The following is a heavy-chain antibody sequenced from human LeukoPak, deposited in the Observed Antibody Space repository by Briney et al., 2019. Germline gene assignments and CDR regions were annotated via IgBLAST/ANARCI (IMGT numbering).Heavy chain of an antibody. CDR3: AKDLRAVGPHYDSSGYHSS. D-gene: IGHD3-22*01. CDR2: ISGSGDNT. V-gene: IGHV3-23*01. J-gene: IGHJ5*02. CDR1: GFTFSNYA. Sequence: QTGGSLRLSCAASGFTFSNYAMSWVRQAPGKGLEWVSVISGSGDNTYYADSVKGRFTISRDNSKSTLYLQLNSLRAEDTAVYYCAKDLRAVGPHYDSSGYHSSWGQGTLVTVSS.